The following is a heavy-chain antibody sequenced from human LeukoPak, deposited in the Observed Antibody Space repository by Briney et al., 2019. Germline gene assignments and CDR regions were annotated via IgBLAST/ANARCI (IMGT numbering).Heavy chain of an antibody. CDR3: ARDKQHSYGRYFDH. CDR2: MQSTGNS. V-gene: IGHV4-59*01. CDR1: PGSISTYH. J-gene: IGHJ4*02. D-gene: IGHD5-18*01. Sequence: SETLSLTCTVSPGSISTYHWNWIRKSPGKGLEWIGYMQSTGNSNYNPSLKSRVTMSVDMSRNEIVLNPSSVTAADTAVYFCARDKQHSYGRYFDHWGQGILVTVSS.